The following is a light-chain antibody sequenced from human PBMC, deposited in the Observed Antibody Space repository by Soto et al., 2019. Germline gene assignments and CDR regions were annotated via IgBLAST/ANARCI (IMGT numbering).Light chain of an antibody. CDR2: GAS. Sequence: EIVLTQSPGTLSLSPGERATLSCRASQSFTTSYLAWYQQKPGQAPRLLIYGASNRATGIPDRFSGSGSGTDFTLTINRLEPEDFAVYHCQQYDSSPWTFGQGTKVEIK. CDR3: QQYDSSPWT. CDR1: QSFTTSY. V-gene: IGKV3-20*01. J-gene: IGKJ1*01.